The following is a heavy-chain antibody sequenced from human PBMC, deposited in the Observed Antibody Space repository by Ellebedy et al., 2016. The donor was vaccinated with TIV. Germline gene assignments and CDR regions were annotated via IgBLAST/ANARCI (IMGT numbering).Heavy chain of an antibody. Sequence: GESLKISCAASGFTSSSYGMHWVRQAPGKGLEWVAVIWYDGSNKYYADSVKGRFTISRDNSKNTLYLQMNSLRAEDTAVYYCARVYQWLVPTYYFDYWGQGTLVTVSS. D-gene: IGHD6-19*01. CDR1: GFTSSSYG. V-gene: IGHV3-33*01. J-gene: IGHJ4*02. CDR3: ARVYQWLVPTYYFDY. CDR2: IWYDGSNK.